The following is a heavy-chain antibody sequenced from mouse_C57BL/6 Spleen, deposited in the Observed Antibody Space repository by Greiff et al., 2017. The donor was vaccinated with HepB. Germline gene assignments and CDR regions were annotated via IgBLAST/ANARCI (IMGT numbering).Heavy chain of an antibody. D-gene: IGHD2-4*01. CDR2: IWSGGST. Sequence: VKLQESGPGLVQPSQSLSITCTVSGFSLTSYGVHWVRQPPGKGLEWLGVIWSGGSTDYNAAFISRLSISKDNSKSQVFFKMNSLQADDTAIYYCAKKTNDYDVFAYWGQGTLVTVSA. J-gene: IGHJ3*01. CDR3: AKKTNDYDVFAY. CDR1: GFSLTSYG. V-gene: IGHV2-4*01.